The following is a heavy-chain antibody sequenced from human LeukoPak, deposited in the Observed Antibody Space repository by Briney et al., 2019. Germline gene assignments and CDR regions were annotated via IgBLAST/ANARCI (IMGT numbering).Heavy chain of an antibody. CDR2: ISSNGGST. J-gene: IGHJ4*02. CDR3: VNQISGWVY. D-gene: IGHD6-19*01. CDR1: GFTFSTYT. V-gene: IGHV3-64D*06. Sequence: PGGSLRLSCSASGFTFSTYTMHWVRQAPGKGLEYVSAISSNGGSTYHADSVKGRFTFSRDNSKNTLYLQMSSLRAEDTAVYYCVNQISGWVYWGQGTLVTVSS.